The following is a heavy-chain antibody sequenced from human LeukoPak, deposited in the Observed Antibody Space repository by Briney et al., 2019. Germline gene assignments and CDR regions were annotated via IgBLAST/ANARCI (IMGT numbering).Heavy chain of an antibody. CDR2: INHSGST. CDR1: GGSISSYY. D-gene: IGHD3-9*01. J-gene: IGHJ2*01. Sequence: SETLSLTCTVSGGSISSYYWSWIRQPPGKGLEWIGEINHSGSTSYNPSLKSRVTISVDTSKNRFSLKLSSVTAADTAVYYCARSLGYDILTGYNRGWFFDLWGRSTLVTVSS. CDR3: ARSLGYDILTGYNRGWFFDL. V-gene: IGHV4-34*01.